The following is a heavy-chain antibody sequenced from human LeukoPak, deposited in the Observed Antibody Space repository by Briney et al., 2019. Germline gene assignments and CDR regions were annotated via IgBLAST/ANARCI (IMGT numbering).Heavy chain of an antibody. J-gene: IGHJ6*03. V-gene: IGHV4-59*01. CDR1: GGSISSYY. Sequence: SETLSLTCTVSGGSISSYYWSWIRQPPGKGLEWIGYIYYSGSTNYNPSLKSRVTISVDTSKNQFSLKLSSVTAADTAVYYCARVRAYYDFWSGYYTYYYYMDVWGKGTTVTVSS. D-gene: IGHD3-3*01. CDR2: IYYSGST. CDR3: ARVRAYYDFWSGYYTYYYYMDV.